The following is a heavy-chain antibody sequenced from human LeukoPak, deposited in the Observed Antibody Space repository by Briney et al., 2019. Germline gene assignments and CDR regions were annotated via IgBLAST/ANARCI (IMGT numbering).Heavy chain of an antibody. V-gene: IGHV4-4*02. J-gene: IGHJ4*02. CDR3: ARAVLAVAGRGEIDY. CDR2: IYYSGST. D-gene: IGHD6-19*01. Sequence: SGTLSLTCAVSGGSISSSNWWSWVRQPPGKGLEWIGYIYYSGSTNYNPSLKSRVTISVDTSKNQFSLKLSSVTAADTAVYYCARAVLAVAGRGEIDYWGQGTLVTVSS. CDR1: GGSISSSNW.